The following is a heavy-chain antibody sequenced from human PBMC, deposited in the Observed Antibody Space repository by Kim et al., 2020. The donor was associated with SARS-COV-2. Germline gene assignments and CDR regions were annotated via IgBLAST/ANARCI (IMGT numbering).Heavy chain of an antibody. CDR1: GYSFTSYW. D-gene: IGHD4-17*01. Sequence: GESLKISCKGSGYSFTSYWISWVRQMPGKGLEWMGRIDPSDSYTNYSPSFQGHVTISADKSISTAYLQWSSLKASDTAMYYCATRGHDYGDYVGSYYYYYGMDVWGQGTTVTVS. CDR3: ATRGHDYGDYVGSYYYYYGMDV. J-gene: IGHJ6*02. CDR2: IDPSDSYT. V-gene: IGHV5-10-1*01.